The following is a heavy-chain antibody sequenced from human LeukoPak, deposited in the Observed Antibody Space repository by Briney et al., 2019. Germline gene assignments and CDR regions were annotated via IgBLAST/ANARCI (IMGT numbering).Heavy chain of an antibody. CDR1: GYTFTGYA. CDR2: INTNTGNP. Sequence: ASVKVSCKASGYTFTGYAMNWVRQAPGQGLEWMGWINTNTGNPTYAQGFTGRFVFSLDTSVNTAYLRISSLKAEDTAVYYCARNSEMATIISDDYWGQGTLVTVSS. J-gene: IGHJ4*02. D-gene: IGHD5-24*01. CDR3: ARNSEMATIISDDY. V-gene: IGHV7-4-1*02.